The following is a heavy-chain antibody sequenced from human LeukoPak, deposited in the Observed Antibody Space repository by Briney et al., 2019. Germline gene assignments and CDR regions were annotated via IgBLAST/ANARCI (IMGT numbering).Heavy chain of an antibody. D-gene: IGHD1-26*01. CDR3: ARYSGSYRLGY. V-gene: IGHV3-21*01. CDR2: ISSSSSYI. CDR1: GFTFSTYT. J-gene: IGHJ4*02. Sequence: TGGSLRLSCAASGFTFSTYTMNWVRQAPGKGLEWVSFISSSSSYIYYADSVKGRFTISRDNANNSLYLQTNSLRAEDTAVYYCARYSGSYRLGYWGQGTLVTVSS.